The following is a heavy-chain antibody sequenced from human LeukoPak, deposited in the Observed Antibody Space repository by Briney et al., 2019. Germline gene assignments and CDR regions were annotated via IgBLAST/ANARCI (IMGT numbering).Heavy chain of an antibody. Sequence: SETLSLTCPVSGGSISSSSYYWGWMRQPPGKGRAWIGSIYYSGSTYYNPSLKSRVTISVDTSKNQFSLKLSSVTAAETAVYYCAREELSGSYPYWGQGTLVTVSS. CDR2: IYYSGST. D-gene: IGHD1-26*01. J-gene: IGHJ4*02. V-gene: IGHV4-39*07. CDR3: AREELSGSYPY. CDR1: GGSISSSSYY.